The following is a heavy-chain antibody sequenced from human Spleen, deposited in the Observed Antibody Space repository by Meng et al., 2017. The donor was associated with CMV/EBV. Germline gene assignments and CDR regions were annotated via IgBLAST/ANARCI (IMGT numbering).Heavy chain of an antibody. CDR2: INTDGSST. J-gene: IGHJ4*02. Sequence: GESLKISCAASGFTISSYWMHWVRQAPGKGLVWVSRINTDGSSTTYADSVKGRFTISRDNAKNTLYLQMNSLRAEDTAVYFCAKLPHVAAPTTYYFDSWGQGTLVTVSS. CDR1: GFTISSYW. CDR3: AKLPHVAAPTTYYFDS. D-gene: IGHD6-6*01. V-gene: IGHV3-74*01.